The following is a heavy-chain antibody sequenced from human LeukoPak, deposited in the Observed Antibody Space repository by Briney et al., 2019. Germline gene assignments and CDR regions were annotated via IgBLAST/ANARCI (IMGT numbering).Heavy chain of an antibody. D-gene: IGHD1-26*01. Sequence: GGSLKLSCAASGFTFSGSAMHWVRQASGKGLEWVGCIRSKANSYATAYAASVKGRFTISRDDSKNTAYLQMNSLKTEDTAVYYCTSRIVGATIFYDYWGQGTLVTVSS. V-gene: IGHV3-73*01. CDR2: IRSKANSYAT. CDR3: TSRIVGATIFYDY. J-gene: IGHJ4*02. CDR1: GFTFSGSA.